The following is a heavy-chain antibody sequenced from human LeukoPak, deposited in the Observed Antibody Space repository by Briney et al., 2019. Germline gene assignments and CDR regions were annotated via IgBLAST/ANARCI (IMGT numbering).Heavy chain of an antibody. D-gene: IGHD6-19*01. J-gene: IGHJ4*02. CDR3: ATGYSSGWYEDY. CDR2: ISSSSYI. Sequence: PGGSLRLSCAASGFTFSSYSMNWVRQAPGKGLEWVSSISSSSYIYYADSVKGRFTISRDNAKNSLYLQMNSLRAEDTAVYYCATGYSSGWYEDYWGQGTLVTVSS. CDR1: GFTFSSYS. V-gene: IGHV3-21*01.